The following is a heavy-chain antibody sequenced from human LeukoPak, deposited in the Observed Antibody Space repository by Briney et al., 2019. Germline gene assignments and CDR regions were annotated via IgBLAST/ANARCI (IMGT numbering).Heavy chain of an antibody. Sequence: SVKVSCKASGGTFSSYAISWVRQAPGQGLEWMGGNIPIFGTANYAQKFQGRVTITTDESTSTAYMELSSLRSEDTAVYYCLVLEPAGGRNYWGQGTLVTVSS. CDR3: LVLEPAGGRNY. D-gene: IGHD2-15*01. CDR2: NIPIFGTA. CDR1: GGTFSSYA. V-gene: IGHV1-69*05. J-gene: IGHJ4*02.